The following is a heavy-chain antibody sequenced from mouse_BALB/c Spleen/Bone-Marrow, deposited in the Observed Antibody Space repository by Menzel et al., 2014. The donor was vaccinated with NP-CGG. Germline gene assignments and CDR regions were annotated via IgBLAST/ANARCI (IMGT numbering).Heavy chain of an antibody. Sequence: VHLVESGPGLVPPSQSLSITCTVSGFSLTSYGVHWVRRPPGKGLEWLGIIWGGGSTNYNSALMSRLSISKDNSKGQVFLKMNSLQTDDTAMYYCGRETDGYYGYAMDYLCQG. V-gene: IGHV2-9*02. J-gene: IGHJ4*01. D-gene: IGHD2-3*01. CDR1: GFSLTSYG. CDR3: GRETDGYYGYAMDY. CDR2: IWGGGST.